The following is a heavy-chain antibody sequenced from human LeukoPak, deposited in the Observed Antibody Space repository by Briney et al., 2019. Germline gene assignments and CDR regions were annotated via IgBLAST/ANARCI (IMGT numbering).Heavy chain of an antibody. CDR3: ARVGNWYFDL. CDR1: GGSISNYC. V-gene: IGHV4-59*01. J-gene: IGHJ2*01. Sequence: SETLSLTCTVSGGSISNYCWSWIRQPPGKGLEWIGYIYYSGSTNYNPSLKSRVTISVDTSKNQFSLKLSSVTAADTAVYYCARVGNWYFDLWGRGTLVTVSS. CDR2: IYYSGST.